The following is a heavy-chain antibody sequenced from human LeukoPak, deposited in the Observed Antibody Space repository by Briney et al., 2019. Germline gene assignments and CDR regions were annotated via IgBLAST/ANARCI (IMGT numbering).Heavy chain of an antibody. D-gene: IGHD6-13*01. V-gene: IGHV3-21*01. Sequence: GTSLRLSCAASGFTFSSYSMNWVRQAPGKGLEWVSSISSSSSYIYYADSVKGRFTISRDNAKNSLYLQMNSLRAEDTAVYYCARDGATSSSWYVAAFDIWGQGTMVTVSS. CDR2: ISSSSSYI. CDR3: ARDGATSSSWYVAAFDI. J-gene: IGHJ3*02. CDR1: GFTFSSYS.